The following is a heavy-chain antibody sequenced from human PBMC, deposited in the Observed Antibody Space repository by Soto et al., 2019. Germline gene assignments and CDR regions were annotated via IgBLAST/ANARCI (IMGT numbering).Heavy chain of an antibody. CDR1: GDSISSVNHY. J-gene: IGHJ5*02. CDR3: ARMAEVRWLDP. Sequence: LSLTCSVSGDSISSVNHYWNWIRQHPGKGLEWIGYIYYSGSTYYNPSLKSRVTLSVDTSKNQFSLNLRSVTAADTAVYYCARMAEVRWLDPWGQGTRVTVSS. V-gene: IGHV4-31*03. D-gene: IGHD3-10*01. CDR2: IYYSGST.